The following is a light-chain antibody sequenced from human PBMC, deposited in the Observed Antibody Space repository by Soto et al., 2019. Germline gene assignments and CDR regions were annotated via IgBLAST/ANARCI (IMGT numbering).Light chain of an antibody. CDR1: QDIHIY. J-gene: IGKJ2*01. V-gene: IGKV1-8*01. Sequence: AIRMTQSPPSMSTSTGDGVNITCRASQDIHIYLAWYQQKPGGAPKVLISGAPTLQSGVPSRFSGSGSGTEFALTIRSLQAEDFATYYCQQYYSYPYTFGQGTKLEI. CDR2: GAP. CDR3: QQYYSYPYT.